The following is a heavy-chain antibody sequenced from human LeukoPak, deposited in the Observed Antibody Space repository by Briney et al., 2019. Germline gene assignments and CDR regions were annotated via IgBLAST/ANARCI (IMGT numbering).Heavy chain of an antibody. CDR2: FDPEDGET. CDR1: GYTLTKLS. D-gene: IGHD1-1*01. V-gene: IGHV1-24*01. Sequence: ASVKVSCKVSGYTLTKLSMHWVRQAPGKGLEWMGGFDPEDGETIYAQKFQGRVTVTEDTSTDTAYMELSSLRSEDTAVYYCATPGDNPTLSRFDYWGQGALVTVSS. J-gene: IGHJ4*02. CDR3: ATPGDNPTLSRFDY.